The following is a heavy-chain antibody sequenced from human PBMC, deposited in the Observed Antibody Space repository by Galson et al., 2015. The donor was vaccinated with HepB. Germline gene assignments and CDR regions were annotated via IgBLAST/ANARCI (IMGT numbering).Heavy chain of an antibody. Sequence: SLRLSCAASGFTFSSYWMNWVRQAPGKGLEWVAHTNQDGSSKYYVDSVKGRFTISRDNAKDSVYLQLDSLRAEDTAVYYCARRISLVRGIITKPDYYYGMDVWGQGTTVTVAS. CDR2: TNQDGSSK. D-gene: IGHD3-10*01. J-gene: IGHJ6*02. CDR3: ARRISLVRGIITKPDYYYGMDV. CDR1: GFTFSSYW. V-gene: IGHV3-7*03.